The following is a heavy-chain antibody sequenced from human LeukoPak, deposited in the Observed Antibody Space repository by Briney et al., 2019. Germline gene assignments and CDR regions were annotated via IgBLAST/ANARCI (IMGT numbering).Heavy chain of an antibody. CDR1: GGSFSGYY. V-gene: IGHV4-34*01. D-gene: IGHD3-16*01. J-gene: IGHJ3*02. CDR3: ARRRARGGHHDAFDI. Sequence: SETLSLTCAVYGGSFSGYYWSWIRQPPGKGLEWIGEINHSGSTNYNPSLKSRVTISVDTSKNQFSLKLSAVTAADAAVYYCARRRARGGHHDAFDIWGQGTMVTVSS. CDR2: INHSGST.